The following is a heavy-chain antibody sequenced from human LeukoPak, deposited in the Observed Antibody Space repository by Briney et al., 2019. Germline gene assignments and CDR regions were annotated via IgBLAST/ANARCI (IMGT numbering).Heavy chain of an antibody. CDR3: ARGRASGSYQKDKYNWFDP. J-gene: IGHJ5*02. CDR1: GGTFSSYA. Sequence: AASVTVSCKASGGTFSSYAISWVRQAPGQGLEWMGGIIPIFGTANYAQKFQGRVTITADESTSTAYMELSSLRSEDTAVYYCARGRASGSYQKDKYNWFDPWGQGTLVTVSS. V-gene: IGHV1-69*13. CDR2: IIPIFGTA. D-gene: IGHD1-26*01.